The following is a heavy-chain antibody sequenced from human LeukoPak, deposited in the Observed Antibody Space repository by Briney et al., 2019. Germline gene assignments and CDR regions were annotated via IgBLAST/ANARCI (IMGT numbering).Heavy chain of an antibody. D-gene: IGHD1-26*01. Sequence: AGGSLRLSCAASGFTHSSYEMNWVRQAPGKGLEWVSYISSSGSTIYYADSVKGRFTISRDNAKNSLYLEMNSLRAEDTGVYYCASLSGTYYLAHFDYWGQGTLVTVSS. CDR3: ASLSGTYYLAHFDY. CDR2: ISSSGSTI. J-gene: IGHJ4*02. CDR1: GFTHSSYE. V-gene: IGHV3-48*03.